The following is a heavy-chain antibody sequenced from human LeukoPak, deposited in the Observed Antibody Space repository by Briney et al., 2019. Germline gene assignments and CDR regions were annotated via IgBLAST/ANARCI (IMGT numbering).Heavy chain of an antibody. CDR2: TYYRSRWYY. D-gene: IGHD6-25*01. V-gene: IGHV6-1*01. CDR1: GDSVSSDSSA. J-gene: IGHJ4*02. CDR3: ARGGHFEY. Sequence: SQTLSLTCAISGDSVSSDSSAWNWFRQSPSRGLEWLGRTYYRSRWYYDYAVSVESRITINPDTSKNQFSLQLNSVTPEDTAVYYCARGGHFEYWGQGTLVTVSS.